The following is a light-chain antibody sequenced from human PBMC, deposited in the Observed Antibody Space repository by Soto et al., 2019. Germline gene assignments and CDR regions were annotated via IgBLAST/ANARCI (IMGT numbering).Light chain of an antibody. V-gene: IGKV3-20*01. CDR2: GIS. CDR1: QSVSSSH. J-gene: IGKJ1*01. Sequence: EIVLTHSPCTLSLSPVERATLSCSASQSVSSSHLAWYQQKPGQAPRLLIYGISDRATGIPDRFSGSGSGTDFTLTISRLEPEDFAVYYCEQYGSSPRTFGQGTKVDIK. CDR3: EQYGSSPRT.